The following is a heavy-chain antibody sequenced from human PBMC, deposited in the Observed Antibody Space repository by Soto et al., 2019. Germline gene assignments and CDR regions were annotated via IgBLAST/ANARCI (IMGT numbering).Heavy chain of an antibody. V-gene: IGHV4-34*01. CDR2: SKHSGST. D-gene: IGHD1-1*01. J-gene: IGHJ4*02. Sequence: XVTLSLTCAVYGGSFDTCNWRWPWIRQPPGKGLGWIGESKHSGSTKYNPSLKSRVTISVDTSKNQFSLKRISVTAADTAVYYCARTRKNTGLSSDRPCYFDYCGQVTMVIAST. CDR1: GGSFDTCN. CDR3: ARTRKNTGLSSDRPCYFDY.